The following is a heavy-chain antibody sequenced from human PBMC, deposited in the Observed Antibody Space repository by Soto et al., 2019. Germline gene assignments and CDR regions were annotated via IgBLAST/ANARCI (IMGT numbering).Heavy chain of an antibody. CDR2: ISSSGSTI. D-gene: IGHD3-3*01. CDR1: GFTYSDYY. Sequence: PGGSLRLSCAASGFTYSDYYMSWIRQAPGKGLEWVSYISSSGSTIYYADSVKGRFTISRDNAKNSLYLQMNSLRAEDTAVYYCARDLYYDFWSGYFGTDVFDIWGQGTMVTVSS. V-gene: IGHV3-11*01. CDR3: ARDLYYDFWSGYFGTDVFDI. J-gene: IGHJ3*02.